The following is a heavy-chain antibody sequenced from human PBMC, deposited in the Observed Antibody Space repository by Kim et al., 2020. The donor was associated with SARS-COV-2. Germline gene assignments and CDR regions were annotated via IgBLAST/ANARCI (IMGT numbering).Heavy chain of an antibody. V-gene: IGHV4-39*01. J-gene: IGHJ5*02. Sequence: SETLSLTCTVSGGSISSSSYYWGWIRQPPGKGLEWIGSIYYSGSTYYNPSLKSRVTISVDTSKNQFSLKLSSVTAADTAVYYCARHASASITIFGVVIDPDNWFDPWGQGTLVTVSS. CDR1: GGSISSSSYY. CDR2: IYYSGST. D-gene: IGHD3-3*01. CDR3: ARHASASITIFGVVIDPDNWFDP.